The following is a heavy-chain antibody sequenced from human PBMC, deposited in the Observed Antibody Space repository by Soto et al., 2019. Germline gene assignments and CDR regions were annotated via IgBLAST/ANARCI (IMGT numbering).Heavy chain of an antibody. CDR2: IKQDGSEK. D-gene: IGHD6-6*01. CDR3: ARGGLSISRPFDY. J-gene: IGHJ4*02. V-gene: IGHV3-7*01. CDR1: GFTFSSYW. Sequence: PGGSLRLSCAASGFTFSSYWMSWVRQAPGKGLEWVANIKQDGSEKYYVDSVKGRFTISRDNAKNSLYLQMNSLRAEDTAVYYCARGGLSISRPFDYWGQGTLVTVSS.